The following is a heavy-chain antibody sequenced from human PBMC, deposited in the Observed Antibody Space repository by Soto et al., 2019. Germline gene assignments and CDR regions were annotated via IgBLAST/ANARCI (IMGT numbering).Heavy chain of an antibody. V-gene: IGHV1-69*06. J-gene: IGHJ3*02. CDR3: ARDYDILTGPHAFDI. D-gene: IGHD3-9*01. CDR2: IIPIFGTT. Sequence: SVKVSCKASGGTFSSYAISWVRQAPGQGLEWMGGIIPIFGTTNYAQKFQGRVTITADTSTSTAYMELSSLRSEDTAVYYCARDYDILTGPHAFDIWGQGTMVTVSS. CDR1: GGTFSSYA.